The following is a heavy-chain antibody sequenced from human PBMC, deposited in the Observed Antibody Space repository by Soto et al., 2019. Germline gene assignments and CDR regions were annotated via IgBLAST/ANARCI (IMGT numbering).Heavy chain of an antibody. CDR2: ISYDGSNK. V-gene: IGHV3-30-3*01. CDR3: ARASSDGYDLSDWFDP. J-gene: IGHJ5*02. CDR1: GFTFSSYA. Sequence: GGSLRLSCAASGFTFSSYAMHWVRQAPGKGLEWVAVISYDGSNKYYADSVKGRFTISRDNSKNTLYLQMNSLRAEDTAVYYCARASSDGYDLSDWFDPWGQGTLVTVSS. D-gene: IGHD5-12*01.